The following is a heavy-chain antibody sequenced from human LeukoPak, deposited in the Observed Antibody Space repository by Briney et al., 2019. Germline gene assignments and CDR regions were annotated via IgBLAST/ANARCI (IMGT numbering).Heavy chain of an antibody. J-gene: IGHJ6*03. CDR3: ARDILWFGEYYMDV. Sequence: SETLSLTCSVFGYSISSSYFWGWIRPPPGKGLEWIGRIYTSGSTNYNPSLKSRVTMSVGTSKNQFSLKLSSVTAADTAVYYCARDILWFGEYYMDVWGKGTTVTISS. CDR1: GYSISSSYF. CDR2: IYTSGST. D-gene: IGHD3-10*01. V-gene: IGHV4-38-2*02.